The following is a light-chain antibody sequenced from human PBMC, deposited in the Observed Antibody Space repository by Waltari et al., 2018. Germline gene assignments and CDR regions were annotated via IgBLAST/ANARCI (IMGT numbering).Light chain of an antibody. V-gene: IGKV3-20*01. CDR3: QHYLRLPVT. CDR1: QSVTRA. Sequence: EMVLTQSPGTLSLSPGESANLSCRTSQSVTRALAWYQQKPGKAPRLLIYGASNRATGIPDRFSGSGSGTDFSLTISSLEPEDFAVYYCQHYLRLPVTFGQGTKVEVK. J-gene: IGKJ1*01. CDR2: GAS.